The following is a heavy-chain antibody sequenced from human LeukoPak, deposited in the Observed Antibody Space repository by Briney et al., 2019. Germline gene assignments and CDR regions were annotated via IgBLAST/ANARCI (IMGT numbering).Heavy chain of an antibody. CDR2: TYYRSKWYN. V-gene: IGHV6-1*01. CDR1: GDXVFSNSAA. J-gene: IGHJ4*02. CDR3: ARDLTGGRLFDY. D-gene: IGHD1-14*01. Sequence: PSQTLSLTCGISGDXVFSNSAAWNWIRQSPSRGLEWLGRTYYRSKWYNDYAVSVKSRITINPDTSKNQFSLQLNSMTLEDTAVYYCARDLTGGRLFDYWGQGTLVTVSS.